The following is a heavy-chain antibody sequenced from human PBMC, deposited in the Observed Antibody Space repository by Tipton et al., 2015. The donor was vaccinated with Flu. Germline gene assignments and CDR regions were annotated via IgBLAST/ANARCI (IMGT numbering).Heavy chain of an antibody. CDR1: GGSISSGSYF. V-gene: IGHV4-61*09. CDR3: ARHERGVSTFP. Sequence: LRLSCTVPGGSISSGSYFWGWIRQPAGEGLEWIGHISTSGSTNYNPSLKSRLTLSVDTSKNQFSLRLTSVTATDTALYYCARHERGVSTFPWGQGTLVTVSS. D-gene: IGHD5/OR15-5a*01. CDR2: ISTSGST. J-gene: IGHJ5*02.